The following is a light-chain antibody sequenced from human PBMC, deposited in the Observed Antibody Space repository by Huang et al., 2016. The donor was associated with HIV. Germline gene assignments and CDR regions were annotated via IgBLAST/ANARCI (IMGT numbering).Light chain of an antibody. CDR1: RDIKTY. J-gene: IGKJ1*01. V-gene: IGKV1-9*01. CDR2: AAS. Sequence: IQLTQSPSSLSASVGDRVTITCLASRDIKTYLAWFHQRPGRAPKFLIFAASFLESGVPSRFRGSGSGTEFTLTINGLQPEDFGTYYCQQVDSYPRTFGQGTNVDVK. CDR3: QQVDSYPRT.